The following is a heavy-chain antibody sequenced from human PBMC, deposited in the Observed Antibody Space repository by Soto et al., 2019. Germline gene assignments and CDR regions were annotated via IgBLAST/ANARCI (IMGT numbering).Heavy chain of an antibody. J-gene: IGHJ4*02. CDR1: GFTRSDFA. CDR2: ISYDGSKK. Sequence: QVQLVESGGGVVQPGRSLRLSCAASGFTRSDFAMHWVRQAPGKGLEWVAVISYDGSKKYLADSVKGRFTISRDNSKNTLYLQRNSLRTEDAAVYYCARPVGDFVPYFDYWGQGTLVTVSS. V-gene: IGHV3-30*04. CDR3: ARPVGDFVPYFDY. D-gene: IGHD4-17*01.